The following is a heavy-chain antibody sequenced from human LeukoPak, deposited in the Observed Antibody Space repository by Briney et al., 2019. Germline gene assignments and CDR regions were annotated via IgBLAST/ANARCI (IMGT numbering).Heavy chain of an antibody. Sequence: GGSLRLSCAASGFTVSSNYMSWVRQAPGKGLEWVSAISGSGGSTYYADSVKGRFTISRDNSKNTLYLQMNSLRAEDTAVYYCAKGAHSSGWYSGVDYWGQGTLVTVSS. D-gene: IGHD6-19*01. CDR1: GFTVSSNY. CDR3: AKGAHSSGWYSGVDY. J-gene: IGHJ4*02. V-gene: IGHV3-23*01. CDR2: ISGSGGST.